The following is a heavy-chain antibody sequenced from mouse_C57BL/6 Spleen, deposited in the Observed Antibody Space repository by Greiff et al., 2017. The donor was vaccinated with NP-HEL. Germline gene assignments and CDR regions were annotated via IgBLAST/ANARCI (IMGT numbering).Heavy chain of an antibody. CDR3: ARPRETSLITTVVGGFAY. CDR1: GFTFSSYT. D-gene: IGHD1-1*01. J-gene: IGHJ3*01. V-gene: IGHV5-9*01. Sequence: EVHLVESGGGLVKPGGSLKLSCAASGFTFSSYTMSWVRQTPEKRLEWVATISGGGGNTYYPDSVKGRFTISRDNAKNTLYLQMSSLRSEDTALYYCARPRETSLITTVVGGFAYWGQGTLVTVSA. CDR2: ISGGGGNT.